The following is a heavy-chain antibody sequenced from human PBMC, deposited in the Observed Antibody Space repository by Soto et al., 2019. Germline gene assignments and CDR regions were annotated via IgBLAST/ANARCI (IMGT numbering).Heavy chain of an antibody. V-gene: IGHV3-11*05. J-gene: IGHJ6*02. Sequence: QVQLVESGGGLVKPGGSLRLSCAASGFTFSDYYMSWIRQAPGKGLEWVSYISSSSSYTNYAYSVRGRFTISRDNAKNSPYLQMNSLRAEDTAVYYCARGDPPLWFGEGGQGTTVTVSS. CDR2: ISSSSSYT. CDR3: ARGDPPLWFGE. CDR1: GFTFSDYY. D-gene: IGHD3-10*01.